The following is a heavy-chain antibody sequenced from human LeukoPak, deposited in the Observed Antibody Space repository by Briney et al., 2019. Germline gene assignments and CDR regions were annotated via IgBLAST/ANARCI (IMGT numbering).Heavy chain of an antibody. CDR1: GYTFTSYG. Sequence: ASVKVSCKASGYTFTSYGISWVRQAPGQGLEWMGIINPSVGSTSYAQKFQGRVTMTRDMSTSTVYMEVSSLRSEDTAVYYCARENSVAGFDPWGQGTLVTVSS. V-gene: IGHV1-46*01. CDR2: INPSVGST. CDR3: ARENSVAGFDP. J-gene: IGHJ5*02. D-gene: IGHD2-21*01.